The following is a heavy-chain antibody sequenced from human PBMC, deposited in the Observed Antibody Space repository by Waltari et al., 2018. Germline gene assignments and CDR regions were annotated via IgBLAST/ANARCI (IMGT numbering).Heavy chain of an antibody. CDR2: IYHSGST. Sequence: QVQLQESGPGLVKPSETLSLTCAVSGYSISSGYYWGWIRQPPGKGLEWIGSIYHSGSTYYNPSRKSRVTISVDTSKTQFSLKLSSVTAADTAGYYCARGGGSNYFDYWGQGTLVTVSS. CDR3: ARGGGSNYFDY. CDR1: GYSISSGYY. D-gene: IGHD3-16*01. J-gene: IGHJ4*02. V-gene: IGHV4-38-2*01.